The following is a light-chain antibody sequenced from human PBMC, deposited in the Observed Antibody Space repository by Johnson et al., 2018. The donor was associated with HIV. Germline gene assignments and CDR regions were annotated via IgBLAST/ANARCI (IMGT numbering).Light chain of an antibody. CDR3: GTWDSSLYAYV. CDR1: TSNIGNNY. Sequence: QLVLTQPPSVSAAPGQKVTVSCSGSTSNIGNNYVSWYQQLPGTAPKLLIYDNNKRPSGIPDRFSGSKSGTSATLGITGLQTGDEADYYCGTWDSSLYAYVFGTGTKVT. CDR2: DNN. J-gene: IGLJ1*01. V-gene: IGLV1-51*01.